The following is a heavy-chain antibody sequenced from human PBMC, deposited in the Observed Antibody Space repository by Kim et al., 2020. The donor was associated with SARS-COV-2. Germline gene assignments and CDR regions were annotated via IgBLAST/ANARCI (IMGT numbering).Heavy chain of an antibody. Sequence: GGSLRLSCAASGFTFSSYSMNWVRQAPGKGLEWVSSISSSSSYIYYADSVKGRFTISRDNAKNSLYLQMNSLRAEDTAVYYCARPLRSSYANYYYYGMDVWGQGTTVTVSS. CDR2: ISSSSSYI. CDR1: GFTFSSYS. D-gene: IGHD5-18*01. V-gene: IGHV3-21*01. CDR3: ARPLRSSYANYYYYGMDV. J-gene: IGHJ6*02.